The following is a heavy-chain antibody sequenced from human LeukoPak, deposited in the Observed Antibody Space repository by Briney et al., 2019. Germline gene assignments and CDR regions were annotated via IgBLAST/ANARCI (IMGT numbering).Heavy chain of an antibody. J-gene: IGHJ4*02. CDR1: GFTFTSYS. D-gene: IGHD1-26*01. CDR2: TSDRGDYT. Sequence: GGSLRLSCAASGFTFTSYSMSWVRQAPGKGLEWVSGTSDRGDYTYYADSVKGRFTISRDNSKNTLYLQMNSLRAEDTAVYYCAKKGATTGDFDYWGQGTLVTVSS. V-gene: IGHV3-23*01. CDR3: AKKGATTGDFDY.